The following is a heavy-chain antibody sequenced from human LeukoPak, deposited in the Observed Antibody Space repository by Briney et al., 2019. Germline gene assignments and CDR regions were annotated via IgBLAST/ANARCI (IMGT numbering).Heavy chain of an antibody. Sequence: GASVKVSCKASGYTFTSYGISWVRQAPGQGPEGMGWISAYNGNTYYAQNLQGRVTMTTDTSTSTAYMELRSLGSDDTAVYYCARDGRQDGRFEYWGQGTLVTVSS. CDR3: ARDGRQDGRFEY. CDR1: GYTFTSYG. V-gene: IGHV1-18*01. CDR2: ISAYNGNT. J-gene: IGHJ4*02.